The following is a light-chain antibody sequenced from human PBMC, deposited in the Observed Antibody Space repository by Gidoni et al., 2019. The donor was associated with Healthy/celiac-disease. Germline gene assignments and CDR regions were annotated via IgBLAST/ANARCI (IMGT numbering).Light chain of an antibody. CDR2: AAS. CDR1: QSLSSF. V-gene: IGKV1-39*01. CDR3: QQSYSTPPT. Sequence: DIHVTQSPSSLSASVGDRVTITCRASQSLSSFLNWYQQKPGKAPKLLIYAASSLQSGVPSRFSGSGSGTDFTLTISSLQPEDFATYYCQQSYSTPPTFGQGTKVEIK. J-gene: IGKJ1*01.